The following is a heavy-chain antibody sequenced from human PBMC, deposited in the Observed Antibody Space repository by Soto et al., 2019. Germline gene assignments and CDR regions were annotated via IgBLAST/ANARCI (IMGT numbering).Heavy chain of an antibody. V-gene: IGHV4-59*12. Sequence: SETLSLTCTVSGGSISSYYWTWIRQPPGKGLEWIGYIYYSGSTNYNPSLKSRVTISVATSKTQFSLKLSSVTAADTAVYYCAREARGIVVVPGQFDYWGQGTLVTVSS. CDR3: AREARGIVVVPGQFDY. D-gene: IGHD2-2*01. J-gene: IGHJ4*02. CDR2: IYYSGST. CDR1: GGSISSYY.